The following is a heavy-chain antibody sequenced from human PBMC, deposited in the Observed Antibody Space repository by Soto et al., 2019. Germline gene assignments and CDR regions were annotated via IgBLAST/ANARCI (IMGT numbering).Heavy chain of an antibody. J-gene: IGHJ5*02. CDR3: ARGIIFNYYCSGSYRPFDP. Sequence: RGESLKISCKGSGYSFTSYWIGWVRQMPGKGLEWMGMIYPADSDTSYSPSCQGQVTISADNSISTASLQWSSLKASDTAMYYCARGIIFNYYCSGSYRPFDPSGQGTLVTVP. D-gene: IGHD3-10*01. V-gene: IGHV5-51*01. CDR2: IYPADSDT. CDR1: GYSFTSYW.